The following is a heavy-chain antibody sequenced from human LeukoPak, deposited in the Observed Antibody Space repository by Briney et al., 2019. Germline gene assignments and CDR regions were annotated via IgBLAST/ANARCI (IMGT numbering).Heavy chain of an antibody. CDR2: IRHDGRDK. V-gene: IGHV3-30*02. J-gene: IGHJ6*03. D-gene: IGHD6-19*01. CDR3: AKDYSSGWDGYYYMDV. Sequence: GGSLRLSCASSGFTFSRNGMHWVRQAPGMGLEWVAFIRHDGRDKYYRDSVKGRFSISRDNSKSTLYLQMNSLRAEDTAVYYCAKDYSSGWDGYYYMDVWGKGTTVTVSS. CDR1: GFTFSRNG.